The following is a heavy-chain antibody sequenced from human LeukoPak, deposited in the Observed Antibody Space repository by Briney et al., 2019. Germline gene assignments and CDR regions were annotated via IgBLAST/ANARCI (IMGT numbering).Heavy chain of an antibody. Sequence: GGSLRLSCAASGFTFSGCWMTWVRQAPGKGLEWVANIKEDGSKKNYVDSVKGRFTIFRDNAKNSLYLQMNSLRAEDTAVYYCARVFDYPTDYWGQGTLVTVSS. CDR3: ARVFDYPTDY. CDR2: IKEDGSKK. CDR1: GFTFSGCW. V-gene: IGHV3-7*01. D-gene: IGHD3-9*01. J-gene: IGHJ4*02.